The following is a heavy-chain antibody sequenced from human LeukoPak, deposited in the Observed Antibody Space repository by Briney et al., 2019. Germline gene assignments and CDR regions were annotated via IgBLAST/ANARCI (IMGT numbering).Heavy chain of an antibody. Sequence: GGSLRLSCAASGFTFSSYAMSWVRQAPGKGLEGVSAINGSGGSTSYADSVTGRSTISRDNSKNTMYLQMNSLRAEDTAVYYCAKPPGGVIAYDAFDIWGQGTMVTVSS. J-gene: IGHJ3*02. D-gene: IGHD3-16*02. CDR3: AKPPGGVIAYDAFDI. V-gene: IGHV3-23*01. CDR1: GFTFSSYA. CDR2: INGSGGST.